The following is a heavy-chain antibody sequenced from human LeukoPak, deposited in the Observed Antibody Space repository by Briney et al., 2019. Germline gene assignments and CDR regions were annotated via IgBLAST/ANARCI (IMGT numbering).Heavy chain of an antibody. CDR2: ISSSSSYI. J-gene: IGHJ6*03. D-gene: IGHD6-19*01. V-gene: IGHV3-21*01. CDR3: ARAGRVAVAGTYYYYYYMDV. CDR1: GFTFSSYS. Sequence: GGSLRLSCAASGFTFSSYSMNWVRQAPGKGLEWASSISSSSSYIYYADSVKGRFTISRDNAKNSLYLQMNSLRAEDTAVYYCARAGRVAVAGTYYYYYYMDVWGKGTTVTVSS.